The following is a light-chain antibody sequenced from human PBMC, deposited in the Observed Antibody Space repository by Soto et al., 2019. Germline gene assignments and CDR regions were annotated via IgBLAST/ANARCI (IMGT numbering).Light chain of an antibody. J-gene: IGLJ1*01. CDR1: SSDVGRYNY. V-gene: IGLV2-14*01. CDR2: EIS. CDR3: TSYKSRNTYV. Sequence: QSALTQPASVSGSPGQSITISCTGTSSDVGRYNYVSWYQQYPGKAPKLMIYEISNRPSGVSIRFSGSKSGNTASLTISGLQDEEEADYYCTSYKSRNTYVFGGGTKVTV.